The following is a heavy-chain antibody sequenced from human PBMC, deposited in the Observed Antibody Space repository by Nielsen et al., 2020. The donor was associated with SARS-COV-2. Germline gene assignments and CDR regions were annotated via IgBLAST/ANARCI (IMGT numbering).Heavy chain of an antibody. CDR2: ISYDGSNK. J-gene: IGHJ2*01. V-gene: IGHV3-30-3*01. CDR1: GFTFSSTW. Sequence: GGSLRLSCSASGFTFSSTWMDWVRQAPGQGLVWVAVISYDGSNKYYADSVKGRFTISRDNSKNTLYLQMNSLRAEDTAVYYCAREARYFDLWGRGTLVTVSS. D-gene: IGHD5-12*01. CDR3: AREARYFDL.